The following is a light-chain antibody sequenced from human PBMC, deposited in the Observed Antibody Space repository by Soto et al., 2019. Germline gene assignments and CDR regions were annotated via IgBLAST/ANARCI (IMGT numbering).Light chain of an antibody. Sequence: AIQLTQSPSSLSASVGDRVTITCRASQGISSALAWYQQNPGKAPKLLIYDASSLESGVPSRFIGSGSSGDYSLTISSLQPYDFAAYYCQQFNSYLLTFGGGTKVEIK. V-gene: IGKV1-13*02. CDR2: DAS. J-gene: IGKJ4*01. CDR3: QQFNSYLLT. CDR1: QGISSA.